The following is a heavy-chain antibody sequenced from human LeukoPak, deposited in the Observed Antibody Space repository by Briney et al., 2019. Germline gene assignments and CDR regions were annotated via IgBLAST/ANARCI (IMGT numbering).Heavy chain of an antibody. CDR3: ASSIAAAGTPDY. V-gene: IGHV3-21*01. J-gene: IGHJ4*02. D-gene: IGHD6-13*01. CDR1: GFTFSSYS. CDR2: ISSSSSYI. Sequence: GGSLRLSCAASGFTFSSYSMNWVRQAPGKGLEWVSSISSSSSYIYYADSVKGRFTISRDNAKNSLYLQMNSLRAEDTAVCYCASSIAAAGTPDYWGQGTLVTVSS.